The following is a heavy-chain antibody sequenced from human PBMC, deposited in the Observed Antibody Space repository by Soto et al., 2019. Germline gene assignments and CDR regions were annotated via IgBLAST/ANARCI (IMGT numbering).Heavy chain of an antibody. CDR3: IVQAGPHAFDI. V-gene: IGHV3-53*04. CDR2: IYSGGST. D-gene: IGHD6-19*01. J-gene: IGHJ3*02. Sequence: EVQLVESGGGLVQPGGSLRLSCAASGFTVSSNYMSWVRQAPGKGLEWVSVIYSGGSTYYADSVKGRFTISRHNSKNTLDLQMNSLRAEDTAVYYCIVQAGPHAFDIWGQGTMVTVSS. CDR1: GFTVSSNY.